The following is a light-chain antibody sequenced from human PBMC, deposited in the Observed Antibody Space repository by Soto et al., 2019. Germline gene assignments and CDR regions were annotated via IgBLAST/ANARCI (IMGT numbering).Light chain of an antibody. CDR3: QVWDSSSEHHVV. Sequence: SYELTQPPSVSVAPGKTARITCGGNNIGSKSVHWYQQKPGQAPVLVIYYDSDRPSGIPERFSGSNSGNTATLTISRVEAGDEAAYYCQVWDSSSEHHVVFGGGTKVTVL. CDR2: YDS. V-gene: IGLV3-21*04. J-gene: IGLJ2*01. CDR1: NIGSKS.